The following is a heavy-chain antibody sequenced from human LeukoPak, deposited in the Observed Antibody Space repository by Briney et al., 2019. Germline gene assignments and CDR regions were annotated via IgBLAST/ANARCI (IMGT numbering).Heavy chain of an antibody. CDR3: ARDDTANGGRDAFDM. Sequence: SETLSLTFTVSGGSISSYYWTWIRQPPGKGLEWIGYIYYSGSTNYNPSLKSRVTISVDTSKNQFSLQLSSVTAADTAVYYCARDDTANGGRDAFDMWGQGTMVTVSS. D-gene: IGHD5-18*01. V-gene: IGHV4-59*01. CDR1: GGSISSYY. J-gene: IGHJ3*02. CDR2: IYYSGST.